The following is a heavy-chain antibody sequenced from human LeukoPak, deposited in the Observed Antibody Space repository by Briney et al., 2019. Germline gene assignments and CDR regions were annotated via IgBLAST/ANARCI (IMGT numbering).Heavy chain of an antibody. Sequence: GASVKVSCTVSGYTLTELSMHWVRQAPGKGLEWMGGFDPEDGETIYAQKFQGRVTMTEDTSTDTAYMELSSLRSEDTAVYYCATNPVVAAAAPFDYWGQGTLVTVSS. J-gene: IGHJ4*02. CDR3: ATNPVVAAAAPFDY. CDR1: GYTLTELS. D-gene: IGHD6-13*01. CDR2: FDPEDGET. V-gene: IGHV1-24*01.